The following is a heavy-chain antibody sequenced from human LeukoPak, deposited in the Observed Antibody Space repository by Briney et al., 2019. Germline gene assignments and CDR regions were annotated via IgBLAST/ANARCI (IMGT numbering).Heavy chain of an antibody. CDR1: GDSVSSYSYY. Sequence: SETLSLTCTVSGDSVSSYSYYWSWIRQPPGKGLEWIAYIDYSGSNKYNPSLKSRVTITLDTSKNQFSLKLSSVTAADTAVYYCARGACGGDCYLVWGQGALVTVSS. CDR3: ARGACGGDCYLV. CDR2: IDYSGSN. V-gene: IGHV4-61*01. D-gene: IGHD2-21*02. J-gene: IGHJ4*02.